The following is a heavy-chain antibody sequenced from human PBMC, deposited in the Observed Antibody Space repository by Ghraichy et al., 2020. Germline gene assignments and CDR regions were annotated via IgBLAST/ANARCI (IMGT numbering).Heavy chain of an antibody. CDR2: IYYSGST. CDR3: ARDQRDYGGNSFTRYYYMDV. CDR1: SGSISSYY. Sequence: SQTLSLTCTVSSGSISSYYWSWIRQPPGKGLEWIGYIYYSGSTNYNPSLKSRVTISVDTSKNQFSLKLSSVTAADTAVYYCARDQRDYGGNSFTRYYYMDVWGKGTTVTVSS. D-gene: IGHD4-23*01. V-gene: IGHV4-59*01. J-gene: IGHJ6*03.